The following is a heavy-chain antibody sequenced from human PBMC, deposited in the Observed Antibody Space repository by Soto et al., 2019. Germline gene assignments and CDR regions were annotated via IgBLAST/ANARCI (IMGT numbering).Heavy chain of an antibody. CDR2: IYYIGST. Sequence: SETLSLTCTVSGGSISSSSYYWGWIRQPPGKGLEWIGSIYYIGSTYYNPSLKSRVTISVDTSKNQFSLKLSSVTAADTAVYYCARNNWNDRGWSYYFDYWGQGTLVTVSS. CDR3: ARNNWNDRGWSYYFDY. CDR1: GGSISSSSYY. V-gene: IGHV4-39*01. J-gene: IGHJ4*02. D-gene: IGHD1-1*01.